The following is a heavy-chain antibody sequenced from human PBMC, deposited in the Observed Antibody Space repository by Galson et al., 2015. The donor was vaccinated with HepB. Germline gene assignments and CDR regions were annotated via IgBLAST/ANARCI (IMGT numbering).Heavy chain of an antibody. Sequence: SLRLSCAASGFTFSSYSLNWVRQAPGKGLEWVSSISSSGTYIYYADSVKGRFTISRDNANNSVYLQMNSLRAEDTAVYYCARGYGSGSARWFDPWGQGTLVAVSS. J-gene: IGHJ5*02. CDR2: ISSSGTYI. V-gene: IGHV3-21*01. CDR1: GFTFSSYS. D-gene: IGHD3-10*01. CDR3: ARGYGSGSARWFDP.